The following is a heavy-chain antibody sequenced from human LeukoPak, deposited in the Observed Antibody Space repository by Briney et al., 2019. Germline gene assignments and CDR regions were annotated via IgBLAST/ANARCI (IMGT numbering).Heavy chain of an antibody. CDR3: ARDNSVEDTAWWFDP. Sequence: ASVKVSCKASGGTFSSYAVSWVRQTPGQGLEWMGIINPSGGSTSYAQKFQGRVTMTRDMSTSTDYMELSSLRSEDTAVYYCARDNSVEDTAWWFDPWGQGTLVTVSS. CDR2: INPSGGST. D-gene: IGHD4-23*01. CDR1: GGTFSSYA. J-gene: IGHJ5*02. V-gene: IGHV1-46*01.